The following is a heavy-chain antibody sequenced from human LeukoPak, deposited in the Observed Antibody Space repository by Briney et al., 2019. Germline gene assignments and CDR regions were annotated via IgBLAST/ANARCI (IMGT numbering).Heavy chain of an antibody. Sequence: SQTLSLTCTVSGGSISSYCWSWIRQPPGKGLEWIGYIYYTGSTKYNPSLESRVTISVGTSKNQFSLKLTSVTAADTAVYYCARGGEGADSYGPHYFDFWGQGTLAVVSS. CDR1: GGSISSYC. CDR3: ARGGEGADSYGPHYFDF. J-gene: IGHJ4*02. V-gene: IGHV4-59*08. CDR2: IYYTGST. D-gene: IGHD3-10*01.